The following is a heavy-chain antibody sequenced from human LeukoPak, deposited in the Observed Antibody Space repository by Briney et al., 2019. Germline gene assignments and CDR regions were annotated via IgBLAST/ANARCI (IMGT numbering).Heavy chain of an antibody. CDR1: GGTFISYA. D-gene: IGHD3-3*01. J-gene: IGHJ5*02. CDR2: IIPIFGTA. CDR3: ARVQIRRITISNWFDP. V-gene: IGHV1-69*06. Sequence: ASVKVSCKASGGTFISYAISWVRQAPGQGLEWMGGIIPIFGTANYAQKFQGRVTITADKSTSTAYMELSSLRSEDTAVYYCARVQIRRITISNWFDPWGQGTLVTVSS.